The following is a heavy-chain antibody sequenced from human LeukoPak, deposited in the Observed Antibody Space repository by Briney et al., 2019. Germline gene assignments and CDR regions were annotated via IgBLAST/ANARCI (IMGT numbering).Heavy chain of an antibody. CDR2: IYTSGST. J-gene: IGHJ4*02. D-gene: IGHD3-22*01. V-gene: IGHV4-61*02. CDR3: ASSYGSSGPMMRY. Sequence: PSQTLSLTCTVSGGSISSGSYYWSWIRQPAGKGLEWIGRIYTSGSTNYNPSLKSRFTISVDTSKNQFSLKLSSVTAADTAVYYCASSYGSSGPMMRYWGQGTLVTVSS. CDR1: GGSISSGSYY.